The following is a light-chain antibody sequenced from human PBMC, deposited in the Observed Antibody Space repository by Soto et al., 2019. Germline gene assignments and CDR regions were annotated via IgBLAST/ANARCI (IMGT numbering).Light chain of an antibody. V-gene: IGKV1-5*03. Sequence: DFQDSVSGSAVFGSVRDSHTITHGAKQTISSWLAWYQQKPGKAPKLLIYRASTIKSGVPSRFSGSGSVTEFTLTISSLQPDDFAAYFCQQYSSYPGAFGQGTKVDI. CDR2: RAS. CDR1: QTISSW. J-gene: IGKJ1*01. CDR3: QQYSSYPGA.